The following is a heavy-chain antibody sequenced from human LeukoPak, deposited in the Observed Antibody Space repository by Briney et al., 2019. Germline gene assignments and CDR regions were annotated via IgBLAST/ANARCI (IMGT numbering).Heavy chain of an antibody. V-gene: IGHV4-30-2*03. CDR1: GGSISSGGYY. D-gene: IGHD5-12*01. CDR2: IYHSGST. J-gene: IGHJ4*02. CDR3: ARQWNYFDY. Sequence: SETLSLTCTVSGGSISSGGYYWSWIRQPPGKGLEWIGYIYHSGSTYYNPSLKSRVTISVDTSKNQSSLKLSSVTAADTAVYYCARQWNYFDYWGQGTLVTVSS.